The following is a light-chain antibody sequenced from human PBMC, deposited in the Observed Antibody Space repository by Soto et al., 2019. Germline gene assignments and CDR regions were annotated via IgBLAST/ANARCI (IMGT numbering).Light chain of an antibody. CDR1: QSISSS. V-gene: IGKV3-11*01. CDR3: QQRYNWPLT. Sequence: EIVMTQSPATLSLYQGKRGTLSYGASQSISSSLAWYQQKPGQAPRLLIYGASNGAAGIPARFSGTGSGTDFTLTISSIEPDDFALYYCQQRYNWPLTFRGGTKVDXK. CDR2: GAS. J-gene: IGKJ4*01.